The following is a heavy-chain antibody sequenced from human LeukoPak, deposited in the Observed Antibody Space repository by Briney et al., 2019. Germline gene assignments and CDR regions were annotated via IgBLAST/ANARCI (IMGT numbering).Heavy chain of an antibody. D-gene: IGHD1-26*01. CDR2: ISGSGGST. CDR1: GFTFSSYA. Sequence: TGGSLRLSCAASGFTFSSYAMSWVRQAPGKGLEWVSAISGSGGSTYYADSVKGRFTISRDNSKNTLYLQMNSLRAEDTAVYYCAKAVTLIVGATTNWGQGTLVTVSS. V-gene: IGHV3-23*01. CDR3: AKAVTLIVGATTN. J-gene: IGHJ4*02.